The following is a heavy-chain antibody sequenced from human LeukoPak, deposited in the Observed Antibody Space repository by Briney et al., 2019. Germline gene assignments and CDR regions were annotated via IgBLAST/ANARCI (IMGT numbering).Heavy chain of an antibody. J-gene: IGHJ6*02. D-gene: IGHD4-17*01. V-gene: IGHV4-59*08. CDR2: IYYSENT. CDR3: AGIYGDYAYYYYGMDV. CDR1: GGFISSYY. Sequence: SETLSLTCTVSGGFISSYYWSWIRQPPGKGLEWIGYIYYSENTNYNPSLKSRVTISVDTSKNQFSLKLSSVTAADTAVYYCAGIYGDYAYYYYGMDVWGQGTTVTVSS.